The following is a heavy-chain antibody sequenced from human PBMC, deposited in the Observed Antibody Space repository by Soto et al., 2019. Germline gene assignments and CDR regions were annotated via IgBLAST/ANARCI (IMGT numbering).Heavy chain of an antibody. CDR3: ASSDSQMRCSSTSCYNMWAFDI. V-gene: IGHV3-30*02. J-gene: IGHJ3*02. CDR1: GFTFSSYG. CDR2: IWYDGSNK. Sequence: GGSLRLSCAASGFTFSSYGMHWVGLAPGKGLERVAVIWYDGSNKYYADSVKGRFTISRDNSKNTLYLQMNSLRSEDTAVYYCASSDSQMRCSSTSCYNMWAFDIWGQGTMVTVSS. D-gene: IGHD2-2*02.